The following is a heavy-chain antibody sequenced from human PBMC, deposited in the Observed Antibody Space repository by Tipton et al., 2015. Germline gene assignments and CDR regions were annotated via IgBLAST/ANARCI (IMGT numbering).Heavy chain of an antibody. J-gene: IGHJ6*02. V-gene: IGHV4-59*11. CDR3: ARDLEHGMDV. CDR2: ISYSGTT. CDR1: GGSISSHY. D-gene: IGHD5-24*01. Sequence: TLSLTCTVSGGSISSHYWSWIRQSPGKGLEWIGYISYSGTTNYNPSLKSRVTISVDTSKNQFFLTLNSVAAADTAVYYCARDLEHGMDVWGHGTTVTVSS.